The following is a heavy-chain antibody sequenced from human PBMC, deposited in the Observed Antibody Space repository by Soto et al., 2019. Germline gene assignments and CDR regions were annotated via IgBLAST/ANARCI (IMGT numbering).Heavy chain of an antibody. Sequence: QPGGSLRLSCAGSGFTFRTYAVSWVRQAPGKGLEWVSTISGGGGTTYYAESVKGRFTISRDNSKNTLYLQMNRLRAEDTAVYYCASVDIGEHFWGQGTLVTVSS. CDR1: GFTFRTYA. CDR3: ASVDIGEHF. CDR2: ISGGGGTT. V-gene: IGHV3-23*01. J-gene: IGHJ4*02. D-gene: IGHD4-17*01.